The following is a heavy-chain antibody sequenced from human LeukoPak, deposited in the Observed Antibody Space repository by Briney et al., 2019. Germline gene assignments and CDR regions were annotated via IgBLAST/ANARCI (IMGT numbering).Heavy chain of an antibody. Sequence: GGSLRLSCAASGFTFSSYSMNWVCQAPGKGLEWVSSISSSSSYTYYADSVKGRFTISRDNAKNSLYLQMNSLRAEDTAVYYCARPAVRYSSGWFPRDYFDYWGQGTLVTVSS. D-gene: IGHD6-19*01. J-gene: IGHJ4*02. CDR2: ISSSSSYT. V-gene: IGHV3-21*01. CDR3: ARPAVRYSSGWFPRDYFDY. CDR1: GFTFSSYS.